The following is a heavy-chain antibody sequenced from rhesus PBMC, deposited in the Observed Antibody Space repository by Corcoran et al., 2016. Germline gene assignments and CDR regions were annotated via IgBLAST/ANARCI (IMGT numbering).Heavy chain of an antibody. J-gene: IGHJ3*01. CDR3: VKEDDAFDF. CDR2: INSESTTI. V-gene: IGHV3-14*01. Sequence: EVHLVESGGGLAEPGGSLRLSCAASGLTFRTSWMHWIRRAPGKGLEGSSGINSESTTIYYADSVKDRFTISRENAENTVYLQMNSLRPEDTAVYYCVKEDDAFDFWGQGLRVTVSS. CDR1: GLTFRTSW.